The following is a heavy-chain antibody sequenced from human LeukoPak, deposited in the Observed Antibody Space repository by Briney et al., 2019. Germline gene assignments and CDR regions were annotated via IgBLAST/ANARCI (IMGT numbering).Heavy chain of an antibody. D-gene: IGHD6-19*01. J-gene: IGHJ4*02. V-gene: IGHV3-30*02. Sequence: GGSLRLSCAASGFTFSSYGMHWVRQAPGKGLEWVSFIRYDGSNKYYADSVKGRFTISRDNSKNTLYLQMNSLRAEDTAVYYCAKSHSSRWYRNPFDYWGQGTLVTVSS. CDR2: IRYDGSNK. CDR3: AKSHSSRWYRNPFDY. CDR1: GFTFSSYG.